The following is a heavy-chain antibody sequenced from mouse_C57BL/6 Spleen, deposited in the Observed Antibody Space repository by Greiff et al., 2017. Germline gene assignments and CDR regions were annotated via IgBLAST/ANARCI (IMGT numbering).Heavy chain of an antibody. CDR3: ARGYDSFAY. J-gene: IGHJ3*01. CDR2: ITYDGSST. CDR1: GFTFSDYY. Sequence: EVKLMESEGGLVQPGRSMKLSCTASGFTFSDYYMAWVRQVPGKGLEWVANITYDGSSTYSLDSLKSRFIISRDNAKNILYLQMRSLKAEDTATYYCARGYDSFAYWGQGTLVTVSA. D-gene: IGHD2-4*01. V-gene: IGHV5-16*01.